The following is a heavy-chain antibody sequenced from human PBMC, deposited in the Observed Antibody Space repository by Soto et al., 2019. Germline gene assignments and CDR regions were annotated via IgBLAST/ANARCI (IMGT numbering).Heavy chain of an antibody. CDR1: GFTVSSNY. V-gene: IGHV3-66*01. Sequence: EVQLVESGGGLVQPGGSLRLSCAASGFTVSSNYMNWVRHAPGKGLEWVSIIYGSASTYYADSVKGRFTISRDNSKDTLHLQMNSLRAEDTAVYYCARDGPSRSRYYFDYWGQGTLVTVSS. J-gene: IGHJ4*02. D-gene: IGHD6-13*01. CDR2: IYGSAST. CDR3: ARDGPSRSRYYFDY.